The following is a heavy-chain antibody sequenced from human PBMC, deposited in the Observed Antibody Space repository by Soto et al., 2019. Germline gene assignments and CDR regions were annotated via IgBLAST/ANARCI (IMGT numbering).Heavy chain of an antibody. J-gene: IGHJ4*02. CDR1: GYTFTSYG. CDR2: ISTNNGNT. Sequence: QVKLVQSGAEVKKPGASVKVSCKASGYTFTSYGISWVRQAPGQGPEWMGWISTNNGNTNYAQKIRGRVTMTTDTSTSTAYMELRSLRSDDTAVYYCARHTSSWPFDYWGQGTLVTVSS. V-gene: IGHV1-18*01. D-gene: IGHD6-13*01. CDR3: ARHTSSWPFDY.